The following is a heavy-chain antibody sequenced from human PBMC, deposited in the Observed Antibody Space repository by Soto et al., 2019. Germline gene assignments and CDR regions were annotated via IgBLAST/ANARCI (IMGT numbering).Heavy chain of an antibody. CDR3: AKDEGRQIPLLWFGG. V-gene: IGHV3-23*01. CDR1: GFTFSSYS. D-gene: IGHD3-10*01. CDR2: ISGSGGST. J-gene: IGHJ4*02. Sequence: GGSLRLSCAASGFTFSSYSMSWVRQAPGKGLEWVSAISGSGGSTYYADSVKGRFTISRDNSKNTLYLQMNSLRAEDTAVYYCAKDEGRQIPLLWFGGWGQGTLVTVSS.